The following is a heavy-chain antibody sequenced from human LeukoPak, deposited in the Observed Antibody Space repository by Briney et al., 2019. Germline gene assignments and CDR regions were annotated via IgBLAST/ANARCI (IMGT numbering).Heavy chain of an antibody. V-gene: IGHV3-43*01. D-gene: IGHD3-22*01. J-gene: IGHJ4*02. CDR1: GFISEEST. CDR2: INWDGGTT. CDR3: ATGDVDSPMNFYH. Sequence: PGGSRRLSCAASGFISEESTIHWVRQAPGKGLEWVSLINWDGGTTRYAESVNGRFAISRDNGKNSLSLQMNSLRVEDTAFYYCATGDVDSPMNFYHWGQGALVTVSS.